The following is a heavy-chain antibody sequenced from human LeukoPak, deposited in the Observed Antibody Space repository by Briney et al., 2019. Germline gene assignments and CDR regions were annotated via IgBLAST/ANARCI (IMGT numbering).Heavy chain of an antibody. Sequence: GASVKVSCKASGYTFTGYHMHWVRQAPGQGLEWMGWINPNSGDTKYAQKFQGRVTMTRDTSISTAYMELSWLRSDDTAVYYCAVNYVYGDHAHRNPGAYYYMDVWGKGTTVTVSS. CDR1: GYTFTGYH. J-gene: IGHJ6*03. CDR3: AVNYVYGDHAHRNPGAYYYMDV. V-gene: IGHV1-2*02. CDR2: INPNSGDT. D-gene: IGHD4/OR15-4a*01.